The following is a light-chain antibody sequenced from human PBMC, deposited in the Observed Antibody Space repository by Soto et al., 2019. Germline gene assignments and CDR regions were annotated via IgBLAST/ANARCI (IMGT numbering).Light chain of an antibody. CDR3: QQSYSLPWT. CDR2: AAS. V-gene: IGKV1-39*01. J-gene: IGKJ1*01. CDR1: QNIKNY. Sequence: DIQLIQSPSSLTASIGDRLTISCRASQNIKNYVNWYQQQRGKAPKLLVFAASTLQSGVPSRFTGSGSGTDFTLTISSLLPEDFATYFCQQSYSLPWTFGQGTTVEI.